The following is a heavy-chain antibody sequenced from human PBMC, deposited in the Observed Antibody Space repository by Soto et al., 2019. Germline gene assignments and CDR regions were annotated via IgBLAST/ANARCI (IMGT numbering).Heavy chain of an antibody. J-gene: IGHJ2*01. CDR2: IAGSGAST. Sequence: TGGSLRLSCAASGFTLSSYAMTWVRQAPGMGLEWLSGIAGSGASTFYADSVKGRFSISRDKNTLFLQMNSLRADDTAVYYCAKSLVSKLAYSYFFDFRSRGPL. D-gene: IGHD5-18*01. CDR1: GFTLSSYA. V-gene: IGHV3-23*01. CDR3: AKSLVSKLAYSYFFDF.